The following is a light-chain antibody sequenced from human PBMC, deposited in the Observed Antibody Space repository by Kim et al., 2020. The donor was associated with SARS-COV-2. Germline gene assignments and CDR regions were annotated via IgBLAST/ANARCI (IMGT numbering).Light chain of an antibody. Sequence: SASVRDRVTITVRAGQSISSYLNWDQQKPGKAPNLLIYAASSSQSWVPARFRGGGSVTDFSLTISSLQPEDFATYDCQQSDITPYTFGQGTKLEI. CDR1: QSISSY. CDR2: AAS. J-gene: IGKJ2*01. V-gene: IGKV1-39*01. CDR3: QQSDITPYT.